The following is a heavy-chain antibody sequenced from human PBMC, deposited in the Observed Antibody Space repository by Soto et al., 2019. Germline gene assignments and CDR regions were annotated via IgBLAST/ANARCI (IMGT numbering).Heavy chain of an antibody. J-gene: IGHJ4*02. CDR1: GFSLSTSGMR. V-gene: IGHV2-70*04. D-gene: IGHD1-26*01. CDR2: IDSDDDK. CDR3: ARTVLLSGSYPLFDY. Sequence: SGPTLANPTRPLTLTCTFSGFSLSTSGMRVSWIRQPPGKALEWLARIDSDDDKFYSTSLKTRLTISQDTSKNQVVLTMTNMDPVDTATYYCARTVLLSGSYPLFDYWGQGTLVTVSS.